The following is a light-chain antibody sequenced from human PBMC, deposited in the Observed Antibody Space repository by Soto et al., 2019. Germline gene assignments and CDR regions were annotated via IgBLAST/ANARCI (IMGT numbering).Light chain of an antibody. CDR1: SSDVGADNF. CDR2: EVS. V-gene: IGLV2-8*01. Sequence: QSVLTQPPSASGFPGQSVAISCTGTSSDVGADNFVSWYQQHPGKAPKFMIYEVSKRPSGVPDRFSGSKSGNTASLTVSGLQAEDEADYYCSSYAGGSWVFGGGTKLTVL. J-gene: IGLJ3*02. CDR3: SSYAGGSWV.